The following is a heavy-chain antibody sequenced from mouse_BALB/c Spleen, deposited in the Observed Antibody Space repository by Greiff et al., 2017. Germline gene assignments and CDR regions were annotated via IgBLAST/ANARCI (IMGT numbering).Heavy chain of an antibody. CDR3: ASGTTATLDY. Sequence: EVKVVESGPELVKPGASVKMSCKASGYTFTSYVMHWVKQKPGQGLEWIGYINPYNDGTKYNEKFKGKATLTSDKSSSTAYMELSSLTSEDSAVYYCASGTTATLDYWGQGTTLTVPS. V-gene: IGHV1-14*01. CDR1: GYTFTSYV. CDR2: INPYNDGT. J-gene: IGHJ2*01. D-gene: IGHD1-2*01.